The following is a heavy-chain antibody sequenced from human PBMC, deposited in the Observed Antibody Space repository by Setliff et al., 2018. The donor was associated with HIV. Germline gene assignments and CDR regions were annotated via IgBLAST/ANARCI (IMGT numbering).Heavy chain of an antibody. CDR2: INTNTGSP. Sequence: ASVKVSCKASGYTFTDYAMNWVRQAPGQGLEWMGWINTNTGSPTYAQAFTGRFVFSVDTSVTTAYLQISGLKADDTAVYYCARGLYGDYGGDLNWLDPWGHGTRVTVSS. CDR3: ARGLYGDYGGDLNWLDP. V-gene: IGHV7-4-1*02. CDR1: GYTFTDYA. D-gene: IGHD4-17*01. J-gene: IGHJ5*02.